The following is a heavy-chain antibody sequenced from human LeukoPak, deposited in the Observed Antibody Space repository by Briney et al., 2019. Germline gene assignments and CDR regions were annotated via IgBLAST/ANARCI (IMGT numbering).Heavy chain of an antibody. V-gene: IGHV1-69*13. CDR3: ARDLLHPTNPWIQLWFFN. CDR1: GGTFSSYA. J-gene: IGHJ4*02. Sequence: SVKVSCKASGGTFSSYAISWVRQAPGQGLEWMGGIIPIFGTANYAQKFQGRVTITADESTSTAYMELSSLRSEDTAVYYCARDLLHPTNPWIQLWFFNWGQGTLVTVSS. D-gene: IGHD5-18*01. CDR2: IIPIFGTA.